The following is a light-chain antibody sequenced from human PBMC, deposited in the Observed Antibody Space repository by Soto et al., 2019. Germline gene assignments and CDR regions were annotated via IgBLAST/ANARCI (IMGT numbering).Light chain of an antibody. CDR1: SSDVGRYNY. CDR3: SSYTSTFTYV. Sequence: ALTQPASVSGSPGQSITISCSGTSSDVGRYNYVSWYQQHPGTAPKLMIYEVSNRPSGVSNRFSGSKSGDTASLTISGLQAEDEADYYCSSYTSTFTYVFGAGTKVTVL. J-gene: IGLJ1*01. CDR2: EVS. V-gene: IGLV2-14*01.